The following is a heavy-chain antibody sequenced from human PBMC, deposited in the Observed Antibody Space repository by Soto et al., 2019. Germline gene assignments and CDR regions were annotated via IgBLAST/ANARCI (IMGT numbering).Heavy chain of an antibody. D-gene: IGHD4-17*01. V-gene: IGHV5-51*01. Sequence: GESLKISCKGSVYSFSSYWIGWVRQMPGKGLEWMGIIYSGDSDTRYSPSFQGQVTISADKSINTAYLQWSSLKASDTAMYYCARRTETDYYGMDVWGQGTTVTVSS. J-gene: IGHJ6*02. CDR2: IYSGDSDT. CDR3: ARRTETDYYGMDV. CDR1: VYSFSSYW.